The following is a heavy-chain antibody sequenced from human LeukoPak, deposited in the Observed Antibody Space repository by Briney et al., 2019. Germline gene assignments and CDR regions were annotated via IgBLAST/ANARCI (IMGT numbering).Heavy chain of an antibody. CDR1: GGTFSSYA. CDR3: ARALPPGLHYYYYYGMDV. J-gene: IGHJ6*02. CDR2: IIPIFGTA. V-gene: IGHV1-69*13. Sequence: GASVKVSCKASGGTFSSYAISWVRQAPGQGLEWMGGIIPIFGTANYAQKFQGRVTITADESTSTAYMELSSLRSEGTAVYYCARALPPGLHYYYYYGMDVWGQGTTVTVSS.